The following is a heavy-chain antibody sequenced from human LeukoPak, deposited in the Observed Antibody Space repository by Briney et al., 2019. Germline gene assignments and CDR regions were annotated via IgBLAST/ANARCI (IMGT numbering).Heavy chain of an antibody. CDR2: INHSGST. CDR1: GGSFSGYY. V-gene: IGHV4-34*01. J-gene: IGHJ5*01. D-gene: IGHD3-22*01. Sequence: SETLSLTCAVYGGSFSGYYWSWIRQPPGKGLEWIGEINHSGSTNYNPSLKSRVTISVDTSKNQFSLKLSSVTAADTAVYYCARGIVTMIVVVIPGYNWFDSWGQGTLVTVSS. CDR3: ARGIVTMIVVVIPGYNWFDS.